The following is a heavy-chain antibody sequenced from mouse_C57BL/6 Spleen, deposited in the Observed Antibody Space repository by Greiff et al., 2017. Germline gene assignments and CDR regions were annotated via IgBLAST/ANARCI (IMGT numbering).Heavy chain of an antibody. Sequence: QVQLKQPGAELVKPGASVKMSCKASGYTFTSYWITWVKQRPGQGLEWIGDIYPGSGSTNYNEKFKSKATLTVDTSSSTAYMQLSSLTSEDSAVYYCARGAAQATAWFAYWGQGTLVTVSA. J-gene: IGHJ3*01. D-gene: IGHD3-2*02. CDR3: ARGAAQATAWFAY. CDR2: IYPGSGST. CDR1: GYTFTSYW. V-gene: IGHV1-55*01.